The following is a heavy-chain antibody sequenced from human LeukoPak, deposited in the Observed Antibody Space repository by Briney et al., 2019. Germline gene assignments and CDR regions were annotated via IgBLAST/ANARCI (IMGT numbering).Heavy chain of an antibody. CDR3: ARTSIAARRANAFDI. CDR2: IYHSGST. D-gene: IGHD6-6*01. J-gene: IGHJ3*02. CDR1: GGPISSGGYS. Sequence: KPSQTLSLTCAVSGGPISSGGYSWSWIRQPPGKGLEWIGYIYHSGSTYYNPSLKSRVTISVDRSKNQFSLKLSSVTAADTAVYYCARTSIAARRANAFDIWGQGTMVTVSS. V-gene: IGHV4-30-2*01.